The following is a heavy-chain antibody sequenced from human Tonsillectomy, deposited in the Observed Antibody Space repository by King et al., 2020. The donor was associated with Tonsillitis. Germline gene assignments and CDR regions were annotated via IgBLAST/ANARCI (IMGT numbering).Heavy chain of an antibody. Sequence: QLQESGPGLVKPSETLSLTCPVSGDSIRSYYWSWIRQPAGRGLEWVWRMYAMGSTSYNPSLKSRVTMSVDTAKNQFSLKLSSVTAADTAVYYCARGACSGGNCYLNYWGQGTLVTVSS. CDR1: GDSIRSYY. CDR3: ARGACSGGNCYLNY. D-gene: IGHD2-15*01. J-gene: IGHJ4*02. CDR2: MYAMGST. V-gene: IGHV4-4*07.